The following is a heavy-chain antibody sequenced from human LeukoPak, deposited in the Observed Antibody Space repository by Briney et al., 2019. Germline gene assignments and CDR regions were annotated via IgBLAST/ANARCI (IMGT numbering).Heavy chain of an antibody. V-gene: IGHV4-39*06. D-gene: IGHD6-13*01. Sequence: PSETLSLTCTVSGGSISSSSYYWGWIRQPPGKGLEWIGSIYHSGSTYYNPSLKSRVTISVDTTKNQFALKLSSVTAADTAVYYCAREGSSSWPRAYYYYYYMDVWGKGTTVTVSS. CDR3: AREGSSSWPRAYYYYYYMDV. J-gene: IGHJ6*03. CDR2: IYHSGST. CDR1: GGSISSSSYY.